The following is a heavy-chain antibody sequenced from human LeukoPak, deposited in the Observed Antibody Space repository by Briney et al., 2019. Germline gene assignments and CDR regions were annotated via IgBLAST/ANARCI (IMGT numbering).Heavy chain of an antibody. CDR1: GFTFSSYA. D-gene: IGHD3-10*01. CDR3: AKDMLLWFGEGGGAFDI. Sequence: PGGSLRLSCAASGFTFSSYAMSWVRQAPGKGLEWVSAISGSGGSTYYADSVKGRFTISRDSSKNTLYLQMNSLRAEDTAVYYCAKDMLLWFGEGGGAFDIWGQGTMVTVSS. CDR2: ISGSGGST. V-gene: IGHV3-23*01. J-gene: IGHJ3*02.